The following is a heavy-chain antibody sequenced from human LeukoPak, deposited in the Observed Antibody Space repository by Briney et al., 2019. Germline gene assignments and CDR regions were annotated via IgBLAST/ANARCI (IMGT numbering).Heavy chain of an antibody. D-gene: IGHD3-3*01. CDR1: GFSFSDYT. J-gene: IGHJ4*02. Sequence: GGSLRLSCAASGFSFSDYTMNWVRQAPGKGLEWVSSISSGAIHINYADSLKGRFTISRDNAKNSLYLQMNSLRPEDTAVYYCTKDRGLLEYLPGNFDYWGQGTLVTVSS. CDR3: TKDRGLLEYLPGNFDY. V-gene: IGHV3-21*01. CDR2: ISSGAIHI.